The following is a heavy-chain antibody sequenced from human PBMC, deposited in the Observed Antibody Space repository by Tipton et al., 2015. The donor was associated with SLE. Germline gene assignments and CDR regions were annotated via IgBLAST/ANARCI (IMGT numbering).Heavy chain of an antibody. CDR3: ARDAYCSGGSCYGFDS. J-gene: IGHJ4*02. CDR1: GGSFSGYA. V-gene: IGHV4-34*10. CDR2: ISHSGGA. Sequence: TLSLTCAISGGSFSGYAWSWIRQSPGKRLEWIGEISHSGGANYNPSLKSRATVSLDRSNNEFSLRLSSVTAADTAVYHCARDAYCSGGSCYGFDSWGPGTLVAVSS. D-gene: IGHD2-15*01.